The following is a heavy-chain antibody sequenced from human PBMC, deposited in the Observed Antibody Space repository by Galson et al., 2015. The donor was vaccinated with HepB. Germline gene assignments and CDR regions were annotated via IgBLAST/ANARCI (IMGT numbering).Heavy chain of an antibody. J-gene: IGHJ6*02. Sequence: SVKVSCKASGYTFTGYYMRWVRQAPGQGLEWMGWINPNSGGTNYAQKFQGRVTMTRDTSISTAYMELSRLRSDDTAVYYCARHVQWELRGMDVWGQGTTVTVSS. CDR1: GYTFTGYY. V-gene: IGHV1-2*02. D-gene: IGHD1-26*01. CDR3: ARHVQWELRGMDV. CDR2: INPNSGGT.